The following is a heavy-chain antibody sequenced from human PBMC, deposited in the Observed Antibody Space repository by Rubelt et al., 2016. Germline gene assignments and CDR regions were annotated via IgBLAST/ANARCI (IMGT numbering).Heavy chain of an antibody. V-gene: IGHV3-48*04. CDR1: GFTFSSYN. J-gene: IGHJ4*02. CDR3: ARDPADY. CDR2: IRFSSSPI. Sequence: EVQLVESGGGLVQPGGSLRLSCEASGFTFSSYNMNWVRQAPGKGLEWVSYIRFSSSPISSADSVKGRFTISRDNAKNLLYLQRNSLRPEDTAIYYCARDPADYWGQGTLVTVSS.